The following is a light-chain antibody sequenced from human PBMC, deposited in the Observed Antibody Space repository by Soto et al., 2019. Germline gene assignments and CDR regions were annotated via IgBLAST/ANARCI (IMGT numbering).Light chain of an antibody. CDR1: QGIRNF. Sequence: DIQMTQSPTSLSASVGDRVTITCRASQGIRNFVAWYQQKPGKAPKLLIYAASTLQSGVPSRFSGSGSGTAFTLTINPLQPEDVATYSCQKYRSVPVFGPGTKVEIK. J-gene: IGKJ3*01. V-gene: IGKV1-27*01. CDR2: AAS. CDR3: QKYRSVPV.